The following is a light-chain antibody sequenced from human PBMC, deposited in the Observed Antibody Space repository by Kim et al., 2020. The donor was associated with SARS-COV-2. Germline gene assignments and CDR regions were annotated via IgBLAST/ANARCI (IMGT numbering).Light chain of an antibody. CDR1: QGISNS. CDR3: QKYNSAPWT. Sequence: ASGGDRVTITWRASQGISNSLAWDRQKPGKVLMLLIYGASTLRSGVPSRFRGSGSGTDFTLTISSLQPEDAATYYCQKYNSAPWTFGQGTKVDIK. J-gene: IGKJ1*01. V-gene: IGKV1-27*01. CDR2: GAS.